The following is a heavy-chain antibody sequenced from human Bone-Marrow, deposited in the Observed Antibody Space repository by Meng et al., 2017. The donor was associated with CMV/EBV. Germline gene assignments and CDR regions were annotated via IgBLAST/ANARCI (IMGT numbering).Heavy chain of an antibody. CDR1: GYTFTGYY. V-gene: IGHV1-69*05. D-gene: IGHD3-3*01. J-gene: IGHJ6*02. CDR3: ARDLSDGSWGRYYDFWSGYYYYGMDV. Sequence: SVKVSCKASGYTFTGYYMHWVRQAPGQGLEWMGGIIPIFGTANYAQKFQGRVTITTDESTSTAYMELSSLGSEDTAVYYCARDLSDGSWGRYYDFWSGYYYYGMDVWGQGTTVTVSS. CDR2: IIPIFGTA.